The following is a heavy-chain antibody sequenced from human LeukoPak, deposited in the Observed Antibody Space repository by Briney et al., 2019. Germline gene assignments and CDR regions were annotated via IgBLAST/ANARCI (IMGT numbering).Heavy chain of an antibody. Sequence: PGGSLRLSCAASGFTCSSYWMSWVRQAPGKGLEWVANIKQDGSEKYYVDSVKGRFTISRDNAKNSLYLQMNSLRAEDTAVYYCARGITSGPRRYDVRNFDYWGQGTPVTVSS. CDR3: ARGITSGPRRYDVRNFDY. CDR1: GFTCSSYW. D-gene: IGHD5-12*01. CDR2: IKQDGSEK. J-gene: IGHJ4*02. V-gene: IGHV3-7*01.